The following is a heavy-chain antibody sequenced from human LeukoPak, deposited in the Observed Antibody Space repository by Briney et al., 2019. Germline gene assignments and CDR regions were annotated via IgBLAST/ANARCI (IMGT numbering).Heavy chain of an antibody. V-gene: IGHV1-69*13. CDR1: GGTFSRFT. CDR2: ITPIFGTA. Sequence: GASVKVSCKAYGGTFSRFTISWVRQAPGQGFEWMGGITPIFGTANFAQKFQGRVTITADESTSTAYMELSSLRSEDTAVYYCARDIATVATIGNYYYGMDVWGQGTTVTVSS. J-gene: IGHJ6*02. CDR3: ARDIATVATIGNYYYGMDV. D-gene: IGHD5-12*01.